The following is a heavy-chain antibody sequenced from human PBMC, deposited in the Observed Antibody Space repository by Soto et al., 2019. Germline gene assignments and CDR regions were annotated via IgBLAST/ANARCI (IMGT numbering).Heavy chain of an antibody. Sequence: ASVKVSCKTSGYTFSNYGITWMRHSPGQVLERMGWVSTYNGNTIYAQNLQGRVTMTTDTSTRTGYMEIRSLRSEYTAVYYCARAINMVPGVIMDIDYWGQGNPVTVSS. D-gene: IGHD3-10*01. CDR2: VSTYNGNT. V-gene: IGHV1-18*01. J-gene: IGHJ4*02. CDR1: GYTFSNYG. CDR3: ARAINMVPGVIMDIDY.